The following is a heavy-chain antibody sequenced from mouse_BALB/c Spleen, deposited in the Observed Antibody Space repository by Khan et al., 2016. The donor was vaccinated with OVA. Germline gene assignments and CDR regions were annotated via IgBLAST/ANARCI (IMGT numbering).Heavy chain of an antibody. V-gene: IGHV5-6-5*01. CDR1: GFTFSNYA. CDR2: ISSGGST. CDR3: ARDYWFTY. Sequence: RLVESGGGLVKPGGSLKLSCAASGFTFSNYAMSWVRQTPEKRLEWVASISSGGSTYYPDSVKGRCTISRDNVRNILYLQMSSLRSEDTAMYYCARDYWFTYWGQGTLVTVSA. J-gene: IGHJ3*01.